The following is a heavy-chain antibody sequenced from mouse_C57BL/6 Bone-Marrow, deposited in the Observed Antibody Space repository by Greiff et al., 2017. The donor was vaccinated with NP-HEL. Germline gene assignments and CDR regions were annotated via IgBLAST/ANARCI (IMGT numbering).Heavy chain of an antibody. V-gene: IGHV5-16*01. Sequence: DVHLVESEGGLVQPGSSMKLSCTASGFTFSDYYMAWVRQVPEKGLEWVANINYDGSSTYYLDSLKSRFIISRDNAKNILYLQMSSLKSEDTATYYCARGYGSSYGYWYFDVWGTGTTATVSS. CDR1: GFTFSDYY. CDR3: ARGYGSSYGYWYFDV. J-gene: IGHJ1*03. CDR2: INYDGSST. D-gene: IGHD1-1*01.